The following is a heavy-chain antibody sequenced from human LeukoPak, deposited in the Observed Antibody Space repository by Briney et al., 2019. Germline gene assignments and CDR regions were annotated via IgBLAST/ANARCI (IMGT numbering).Heavy chain of an antibody. CDR2: IKPNSGGT. CDR3: AREVWTGDYFDY. Sequence: ASVKVSRKASGYTFTGYYLHWVRQAPGQGLEWMGWIKPNSGGTNYAQKFQGRVTMTRDTSISTAYMELSMLRSDDTAVYYCAREVWTGDYFDYWGQGTLVTVSS. D-gene: IGHD3/OR15-3a*01. CDR1: GYTFTGYY. J-gene: IGHJ4*02. V-gene: IGHV1-2*02.